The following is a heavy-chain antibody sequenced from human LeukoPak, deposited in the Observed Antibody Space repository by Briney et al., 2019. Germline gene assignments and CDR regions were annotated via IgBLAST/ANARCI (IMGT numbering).Heavy chain of an antibody. Sequence: SETLSLTCTVSGGSISSYYWSWIRQPPGKGLEWIGYIYYSGSTNYNPSLKSRVTISVDTSKNQFSLKLSSVTAADTAVYYCARRGYFDYWGQGTLVTVSS. V-gene: IGHV4-59*01. J-gene: IGHJ4*02. D-gene: IGHD3-10*01. CDR3: ARRGYFDY. CDR2: IYYSGST. CDR1: GGSISSYY.